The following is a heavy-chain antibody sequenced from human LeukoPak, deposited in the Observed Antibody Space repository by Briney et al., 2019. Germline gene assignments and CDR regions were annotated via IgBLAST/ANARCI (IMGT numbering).Heavy chain of an antibody. J-gene: IGHJ3*02. V-gene: IGHV3-23*01. CDR1: GFTFSSYA. CDR3: AKDSPTSILWWPDAFDI. D-gene: IGHD2-21*01. Sequence: GGSLRLSCAASGFTFSSYAMSWVRQAPGKGLEWVSAISGSGGSTYYADSVKGRFTISRDNSKNTLYLQVNSLRAEDTAVYYRAKDSPTSILWWPDAFDIWGQGTMVTVSS. CDR2: ISGSGGST.